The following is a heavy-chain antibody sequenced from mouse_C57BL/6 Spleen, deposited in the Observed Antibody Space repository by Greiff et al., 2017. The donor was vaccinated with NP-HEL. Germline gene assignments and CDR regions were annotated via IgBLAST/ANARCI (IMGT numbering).Heavy chain of an antibody. D-gene: IGHD2-3*01. CDR1: GYTLTDYN. J-gene: IGHJ4*01. V-gene: IGHV1-18*01. CDR3: ARKRGDGYYDAMDY. CDR2: INPNNGGT. Sequence: EVQLQQSGPELVKPGASVKIPCKASGYTLTDYNMDWVKQSHGKSLEWIGDINPNNGGTIYNQKFKGKATLTVDKSSSTAYMELRSLTSEDTAVYYCARKRGDGYYDAMDYWGQGTSVTVSS.